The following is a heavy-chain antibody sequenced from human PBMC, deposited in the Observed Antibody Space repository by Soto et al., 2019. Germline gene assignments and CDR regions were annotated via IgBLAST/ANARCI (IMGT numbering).Heavy chain of an antibody. D-gene: IGHD1-7*01. V-gene: IGHV1-69*12. CDR1: GGTFSSYA. J-gene: IGHJ6*02. CDR2: IIPIFGTA. Sequence: QVQLVQSGAEVKKPGSSVKVSCKASGGTFSSYAISWVRQAPGQGLEWMGGIIPIFGTANYAQKFQGRVTITADESTSTAYMELSSLRSEDTAVYYCARGPYNWNSRDYYYYYGMDVWGQGTTVTVSS. CDR3: ARGPYNWNSRDYYYYYGMDV.